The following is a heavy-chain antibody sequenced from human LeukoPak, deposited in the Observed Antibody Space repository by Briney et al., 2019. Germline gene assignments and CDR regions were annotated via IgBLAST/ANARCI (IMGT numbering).Heavy chain of an antibody. CDR2: ISADGGSA. V-gene: IGHV3-43*02. Sequence: GGSLPLSCVASGLNFGESAMHWVRPAPGEGLEWVSLISADGGSAYSADSVKGRFSISRDNSKNSLYLQMDSLRSEDTAMYYCAKESGKFDYWGQGTLVVVSS. J-gene: IGHJ4*02. CDR1: GLNFGESA. CDR3: AKESGKFDY.